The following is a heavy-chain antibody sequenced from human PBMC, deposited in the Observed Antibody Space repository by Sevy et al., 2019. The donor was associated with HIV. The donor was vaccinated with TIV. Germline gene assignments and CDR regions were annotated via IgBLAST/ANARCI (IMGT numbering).Heavy chain of an antibody. V-gene: IGHV1-24*01. CDR3: ATTKDYYDSSGCPFDY. J-gene: IGHJ4*02. Sequence: ASVKVSCKVSGYTLTQLSMHWVRQAPGKGLEWMGSFDPEDGETIYAQKLQGRVNMTEDTSADKAYMELNSLRSEDTAVYYCATTKDYYDSSGCPFDYWGQGTPVTVSS. CDR1: GYTLTQLS. CDR2: FDPEDGET. D-gene: IGHD3-22*01.